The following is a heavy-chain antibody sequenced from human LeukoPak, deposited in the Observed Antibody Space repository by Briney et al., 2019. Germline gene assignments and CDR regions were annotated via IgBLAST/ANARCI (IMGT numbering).Heavy chain of an antibody. J-gene: IGHJ1*01. CDR2: IRYDGSNK. V-gene: IGHV3-30*02. CDR1: GFTFSNYG. Sequence: GRSLRLSCAASGFTFSNYGMHWVRQAPGKGLEWVAFIRYDGSNKYYADSVKGRFTISRDNSKNTLYLQMNSLRAEDTAVYYCAKVTLYCSSTSCYEYFQHWGQGTLVTVSS. D-gene: IGHD2-2*01. CDR3: AKVTLYCSSTSCYEYFQH.